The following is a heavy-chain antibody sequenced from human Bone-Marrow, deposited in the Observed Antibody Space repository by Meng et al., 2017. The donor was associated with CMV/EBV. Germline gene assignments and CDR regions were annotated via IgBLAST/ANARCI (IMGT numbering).Heavy chain of an antibody. V-gene: IGHV1-2*02. Sequence: ASVKVSCKASGYTFTGYYMHWVRQAPGQGLEWMGWINPNSGGTNYAQKFQGRVTMTRDTSISTAYMELSRLRSDDTAVYYCATDPYTARRRGDYYYYGMDVWGQGTKFTVSS. CDR3: ATDPYTARRRGDYYYYGMDV. CDR1: GYTFTGYY. J-gene: IGHJ6*02. CDR2: INPNSGGT. D-gene: IGHD6-6*01.